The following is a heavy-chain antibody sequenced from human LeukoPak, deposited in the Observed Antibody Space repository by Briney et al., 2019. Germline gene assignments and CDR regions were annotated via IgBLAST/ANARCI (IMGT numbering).Heavy chain of an antibody. D-gene: IGHD3-10*01. CDR1: GFTFDDYG. Sequence: GGSLRLSCAASGFTFDDYGMSWVRQAPGKGLEWVSGINWNGGSTGYADSVKGRFTISRDNAKNSLYLQMNSLRAEDTALYHCARVYYYGSGSYYKGEYYFDYWGQGTLVTVSS. CDR2: INWNGGST. J-gene: IGHJ4*02. CDR3: ARVYYYGSGSYYKGEYYFDY. V-gene: IGHV3-20*01.